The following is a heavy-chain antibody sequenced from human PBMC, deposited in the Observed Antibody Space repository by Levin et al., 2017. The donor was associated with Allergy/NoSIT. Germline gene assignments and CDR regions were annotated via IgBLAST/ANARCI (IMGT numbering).Heavy chain of an antibody. D-gene: IGHD3-22*01. CDR1: GFTFSSYA. J-gene: IGHJ5*02. V-gene: IGHV3-30*04. CDR2: ISYDGSNK. Sequence: PGGSLRLSCAASGFTFSSYAMHWVRQAPGKGLEWVAVISYDGSNKYYADSVKGRFTISRDNSKNTLYLQMNSLRAEDTAVYYCARGRGGVVVITNGWFDPWGQGTLVTVSS. CDR3: ARGRGGVVVITNGWFDP.